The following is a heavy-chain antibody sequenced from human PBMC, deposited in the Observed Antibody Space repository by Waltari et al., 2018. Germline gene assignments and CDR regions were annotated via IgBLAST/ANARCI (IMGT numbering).Heavy chain of an antibody. CDR3: ARTQRLADFDY. CDR2: IYTSGST. Sequence: QVQLQESGPGLVKPSQTLSLTCTVSGGSISSGSYYWSWIRQPAGKGLEWIGRIYTSGSTNYHPSLKSRVTISVDTSKNQFSLKLSSVTAADTAVYYCARTQRLADFDYWGQGTLVTVSS. J-gene: IGHJ4*02. CDR1: GGSISSGSYY. V-gene: IGHV4-61*02. D-gene: IGHD5-12*01.